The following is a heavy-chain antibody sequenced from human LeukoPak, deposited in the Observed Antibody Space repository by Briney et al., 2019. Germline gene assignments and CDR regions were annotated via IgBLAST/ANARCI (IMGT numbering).Heavy chain of an antibody. J-gene: IGHJ4*02. Sequence: GGSLRLSCAASGFTFSSYGMHWVRQAPGKGLEWVAFIRYDGSNKYYADSVKGRFTISRDNSKNTLYLQMNSLRAEDTAVYYCAKDGPYSGSYLGCFDYWGQGPWSPSPQ. CDR3: AKDGPYSGSYLGCFDY. D-gene: IGHD1-26*01. V-gene: IGHV3-30*02. CDR2: IRYDGSNK. CDR1: GFTFSSYG.